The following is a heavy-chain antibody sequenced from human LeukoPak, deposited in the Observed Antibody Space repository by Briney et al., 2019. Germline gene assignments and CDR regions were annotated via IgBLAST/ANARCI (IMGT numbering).Heavy chain of an antibody. J-gene: IGHJ4*02. V-gene: IGHV3-21*01. CDR3: APAGGNSGFDY. CDR2: ISSSSSYI. D-gene: IGHD4-23*01. CDR1: GFTFSSYS. Sequence: GGSLRLSCAASGFTFSSYSMTWVRQAPGKGLEWVSSISSSSSYIYYADSVKGRFTISRDNAKNSLYLQMDSLRAEDTAVYYCAPAGGNSGFDYWGQGTLVTVSS.